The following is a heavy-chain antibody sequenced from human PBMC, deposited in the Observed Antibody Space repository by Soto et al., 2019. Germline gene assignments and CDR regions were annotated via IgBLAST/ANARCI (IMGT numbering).Heavy chain of an antibody. Sequence: GESLKISCKGSGYSFTSYWIGWVRQMPGKGLEWMGIIYPGDSDTRYSPSFQGQVTISADKSISTAYLQWSSLKASDTAMYYCAGHWAQGAFYYYDSSGYPNWFDPWGQGTLVTVSS. V-gene: IGHV5-51*01. J-gene: IGHJ5*02. CDR2: IYPGDSDT. CDR1: GYSFTSYW. CDR3: AGHWAQGAFYYYDSSGYPNWFDP. D-gene: IGHD3-22*01.